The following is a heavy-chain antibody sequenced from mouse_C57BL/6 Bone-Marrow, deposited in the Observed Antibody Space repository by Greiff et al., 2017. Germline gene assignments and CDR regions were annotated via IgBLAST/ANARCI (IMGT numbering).Heavy chain of an antibody. CDR3: ARDLYYGKNY. CDR1: GFTFSSYA. V-gene: IGHV5-4*01. Sequence: EVMLVESGGGLVKPGGSLKLSCAASGFTFSSYAMSWVRQTPETRLEWVATISDGGSYTYYPDNVKGRFTISRDNAKNNLYLQMSHLKSEDTAMYYCARDLYYGKNYWGQGTTLTVSS. CDR2: ISDGGSYT. J-gene: IGHJ2*01. D-gene: IGHD1-1*01.